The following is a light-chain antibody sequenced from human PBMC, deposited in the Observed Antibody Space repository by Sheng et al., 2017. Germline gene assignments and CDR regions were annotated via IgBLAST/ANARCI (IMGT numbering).Light chain of an antibody. CDR3: CSYASSNSYV. J-gene: IGLJ1*01. Sequence: QSALTQPASVSGSPGQSITISCTGTSSDVGSYNLVSWYQQYSGKAPKLMIYEGSKRPSGVSNHFSGSKSDNTASLTISGLQAEDEADYYCCSYASSNSYVFGTGTKVTV. CDR2: EGS. V-gene: IGLV2-23*01. CDR1: SSDVGSYNL.